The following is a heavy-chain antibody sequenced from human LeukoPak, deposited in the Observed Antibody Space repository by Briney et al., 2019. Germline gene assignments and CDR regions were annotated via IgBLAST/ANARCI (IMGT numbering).Heavy chain of an antibody. Sequence: PGGSLRLSCSASGFTFSSYAMHWVRQAPGKGLEWVAVISYNGRNQNYADSVQGRFTISRDNSKNTLYLQMNSLRAEDTAVYYCAKDPDCTSGICYTFFDYWGQGTLVTVSS. D-gene: IGHD2-8*01. CDR1: GFTFSSYA. V-gene: IGHV3-30*18. CDR3: AKDPDCTSGICYTFFDY. J-gene: IGHJ4*02. CDR2: ISYNGRNQ.